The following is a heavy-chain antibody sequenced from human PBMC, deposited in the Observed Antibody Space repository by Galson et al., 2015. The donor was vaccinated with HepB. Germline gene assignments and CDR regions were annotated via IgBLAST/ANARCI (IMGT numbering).Heavy chain of an antibody. V-gene: IGHV3-23*01. CDR1: GFTFSSYA. J-gene: IGHJ4*02. D-gene: IGHD1-26*01. Sequence: SLRLSCAASGFTFSSYAMSWVRQAPGKGPEWVSGISGSSGRTHHADSVKGRFTISRDNSKNTLYLHMNSLRAEDTAVYYCASFPEIWYSGSYPRWGQGTLVTVSS. CDR2: ISGSSGRT. CDR3: ASFPEIWYSGSYPR.